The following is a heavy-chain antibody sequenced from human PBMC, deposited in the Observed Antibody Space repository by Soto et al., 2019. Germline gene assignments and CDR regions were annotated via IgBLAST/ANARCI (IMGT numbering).Heavy chain of an antibody. D-gene: IGHD1-26*01. CDR1: GGTFNSYT. CDR2: VVPMYDSV. J-gene: IGHJ4*02. CDR3: ASWRSYSGSYCFDY. Sequence: ASVKVSCKASGGTFNSYTINWVRQAPGRGLEWVGQVVPMYDSVNYAENFQGRVTITADKSTKTAYMELTSLRSEDTALYFCASWRSYSGSYCFDYWGQGTLVTVSS. V-gene: IGHV1-69*06.